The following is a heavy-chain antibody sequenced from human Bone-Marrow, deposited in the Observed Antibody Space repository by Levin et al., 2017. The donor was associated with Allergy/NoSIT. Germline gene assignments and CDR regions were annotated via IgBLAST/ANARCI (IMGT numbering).Heavy chain of an antibody. CDR3: ARGGSEQQVVRNDGFDI. CDR2: VNPSGEST. V-gene: IGHV1-46*01. CDR1: GNTFITYY. D-gene: IGHD6-13*01. Sequence: GASVKVSCKASGNTFITYYVHWVRQAPGQGLEWMGRVNPSGESTDYAQKFQGRVTLTRDTSTSTVYMELSSLKSDDTAIYYCARGGSEQQVVRNDGFDIWGQGTIVTVSS. J-gene: IGHJ3*02.